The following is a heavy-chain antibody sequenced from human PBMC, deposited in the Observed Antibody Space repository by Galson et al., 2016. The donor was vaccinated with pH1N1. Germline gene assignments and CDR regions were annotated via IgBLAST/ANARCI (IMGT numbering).Heavy chain of an antibody. CDR2: IKSSGTNI. J-gene: IGHJ6*03. Sequence: SLRLSCAGSGFTFSSYAMNWVRQAPGKGLEWISYIKSSGTNIYYADSVKGRFTFSRDNAKNSLYLQMNSLRAEDTAIYYCARSAGTDYFYMDVWGIRTTVTVSS. CDR1: GFTFSSYA. V-gene: IGHV3-48*03. D-gene: IGHD6-13*01. CDR3: ARSAGTDYFYMDV.